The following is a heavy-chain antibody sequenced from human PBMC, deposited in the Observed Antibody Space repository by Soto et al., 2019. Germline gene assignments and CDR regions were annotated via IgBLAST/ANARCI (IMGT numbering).Heavy chain of an antibody. V-gene: IGHV6-1*01. D-gene: IGHD6-13*01. CDR2: TYYRSKWYN. CDR1: GDSVSSNSAA. CDR3: ARVQEGSSWYSYYYGMDV. Sequence: QTLSLTCAISGDSVSSNSAAWNWIRQSPSRGLEWLGRTYYRSKWYNDYAVSVKSRITINPDTSKNQFSLQLNSVTPEDTAVYYCARVQEGSSWYSYYYGMDVWGQGTTVTVSS. J-gene: IGHJ6*02.